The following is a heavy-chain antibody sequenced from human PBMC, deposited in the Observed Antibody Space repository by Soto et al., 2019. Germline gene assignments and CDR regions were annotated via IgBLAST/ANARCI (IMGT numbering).Heavy chain of an antibody. CDR2: ISAYNGNT. D-gene: IGHD1-20*01. J-gene: IGHJ5*02. Sequence: SVKVSCKASGYTFTSYGISWVRQAPGQGLEWMGWISAYNGNTNYAQKLQGRVTMTTDTSTSTAYMELRSLRSDDTAVYYCAWYNWNGKWFDPWGQGTLVTVSS. CDR3: AWYNWNGKWFDP. V-gene: IGHV1-18*01. CDR1: GYTFTSYG.